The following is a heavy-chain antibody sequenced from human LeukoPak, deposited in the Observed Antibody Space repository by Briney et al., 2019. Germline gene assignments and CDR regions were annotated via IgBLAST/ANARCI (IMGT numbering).Heavy chain of an antibody. V-gene: IGHV4-39*01. Sequence: SETLSLTCTVSGGSISSSSYYWGWIRQPPGKGLEWIGSIYYSGSTYYNPSLKSRVTISVDTSKNQFSLKLSSVTAADTAVYYFASHPPYYYDSSGYYPFDYWGQGTLVTVSS. D-gene: IGHD3-22*01. J-gene: IGHJ4*02. CDR2: IYYSGST. CDR3: ASHPPYYYDSSGYYPFDY. CDR1: GGSISSSSYY.